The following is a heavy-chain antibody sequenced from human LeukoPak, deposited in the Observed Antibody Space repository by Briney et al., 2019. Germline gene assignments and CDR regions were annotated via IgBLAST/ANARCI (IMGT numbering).Heavy chain of an antibody. CDR3: ASFEQRY. CDR1: GYIFTSYY. CDR2: INPNTGGT. V-gene: IGHV1-2*02. Sequence: GASVRVSCKASGYIFTSYYIHWVRQAPGQGLEWLGWINPNTGGTNYAQKFQGRVTMTRDTSISTAVMDLRSLRSDDSAVYYCASFEQRYWGQGTLVTVSS. J-gene: IGHJ4*02. D-gene: IGHD1/OR15-1a*01.